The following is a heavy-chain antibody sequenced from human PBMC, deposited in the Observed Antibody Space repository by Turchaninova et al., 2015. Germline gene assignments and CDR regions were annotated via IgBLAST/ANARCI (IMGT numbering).Heavy chain of an antibody. V-gene: IGHV3-30*18. D-gene: IGHD5-18*01. CDR2: ISYDGNNK. CDR3: AKGRWGYSFGTYFDY. J-gene: IGHJ4*02. CDR1: GVTFSSYA. Sequence: QVQLVESGGDVVQPGRSLRRSCAAYGVTFSSYAMNWVRQAPGKGLEWVAVISYDGNNKNYLDSVKGRFTISRDKSKNTVFLQMNSLRAEDTAVYYCAKGRWGYSFGTYFDYWGQGTLVTVSS.